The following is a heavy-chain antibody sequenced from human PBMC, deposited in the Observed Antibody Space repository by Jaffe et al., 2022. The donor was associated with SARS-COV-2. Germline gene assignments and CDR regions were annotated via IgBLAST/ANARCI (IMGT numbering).Heavy chain of an antibody. CDR3: AKAHDSSGYNY. Sequence: QVQLVESGGGVVQPGRSLRLSCAASGFTFSSYGMHWVRQAPGKGLEWVAVISYDGSNKYYADSVKGRFTISRDNSKNTLYLQMNSLRAEDTAVYYCAKAHDSSGYNYWGQGTLVTVSS. CDR1: GFTFSSYG. CDR2: ISYDGSNK. J-gene: IGHJ4*02. D-gene: IGHD3-22*01. V-gene: IGHV3-30*18.